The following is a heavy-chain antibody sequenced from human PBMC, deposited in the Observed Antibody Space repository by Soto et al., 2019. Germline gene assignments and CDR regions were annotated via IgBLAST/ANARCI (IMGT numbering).Heavy chain of an antibody. CDR2: INPNSGGT. CDR3: AKAAALPPGTYYYYGMDV. V-gene: IGHV1-2*02. CDR1: GYTFTGYY. Sequence: QVQLVQSGAEVKKPGASVKVSCKASGYTFTGYYMHWVRQAPGQGLEWMGWINPNSGGTNYAQKFQGRVTITRDTSISTAYMELSRLRSDDTAVYYCAKAAALPPGTYYYYGMDVWGQGTTVTVSS. J-gene: IGHJ6*02. D-gene: IGHD6-13*01.